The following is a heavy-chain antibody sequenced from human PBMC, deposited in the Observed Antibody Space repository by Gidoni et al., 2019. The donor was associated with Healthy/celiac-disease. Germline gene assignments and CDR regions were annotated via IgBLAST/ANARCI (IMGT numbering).Heavy chain of an antibody. CDR3: AKDTSSGWYEGVDV. CDR2: ISYDGSNK. D-gene: IGHD6-19*01. J-gene: IGHJ6*02. V-gene: IGHV3-30*18. Sequence: QVQLVESGGGVVQPGRSLRLSCAASGFPFSSYGMHWVRQAPGKGLEWVAVISYDGSNKYYADSVKGRFTISRDNSKNTLYLQMNSLRAEDTAVYYCAKDTSSGWYEGVDVWGQGTTVTVSS. CDR1: GFPFSSYG.